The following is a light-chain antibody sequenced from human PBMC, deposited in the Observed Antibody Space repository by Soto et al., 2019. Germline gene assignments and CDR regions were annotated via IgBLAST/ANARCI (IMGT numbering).Light chain of an antibody. CDR1: QSVRSN. J-gene: IGKJ4*01. V-gene: IGKV3-15*01. Sequence: EIVMTQSPAILSVSPGERATLFCRASQSVRSNFLAWYQHKPGQAPRLLIHGASTRATGVPARFSGSASEAEFTLTTSSLQSEDFAVYSCQQYSASPLTFGGGTKVEIK. CDR2: GAS. CDR3: QQYSASPLT.